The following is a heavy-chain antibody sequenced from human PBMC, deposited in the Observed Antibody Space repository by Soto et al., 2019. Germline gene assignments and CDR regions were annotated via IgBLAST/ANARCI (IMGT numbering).Heavy chain of an antibody. CDR2: IYPGDSDT. J-gene: IGHJ4*02. CDR3: ARQTPHYYDSSGYQGWPDY. V-gene: IGHV5-51*01. CDR1: GYSFTSYW. D-gene: IGHD3-22*01. Sequence: GESLKISCKGSGYSFTSYWIGWVRQMPGKGLEWMGIIYPGDSDTRYSPSFQGQVTISADKSISTAYLQWSSLKASDTAMYYCARQTPHYYDSSGYQGWPDYWGQGTLVTVSS.